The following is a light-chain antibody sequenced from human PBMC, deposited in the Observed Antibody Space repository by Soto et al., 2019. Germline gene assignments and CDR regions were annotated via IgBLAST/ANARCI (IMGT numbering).Light chain of an antibody. V-gene: IGKV1-5*03. CDR1: QTINKC. J-gene: IGKJ1*01. CDR3: QQYCIVWT. Sequence: DIQMTQSPATLSASVGDRVIITCRASQTINKCVAWYQQKPGKAPKVLIYATSSLKREVPSRFSGSGSGTEYTPTISSLQPDDFATYYCQQYCIVWTFGLGTKVEIK. CDR2: ATS.